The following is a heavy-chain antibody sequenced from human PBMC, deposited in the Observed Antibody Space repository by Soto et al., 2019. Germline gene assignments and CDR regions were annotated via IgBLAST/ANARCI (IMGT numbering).Heavy chain of an antibody. CDR3: ARRHLAVAVSPWFDP. V-gene: IGHV2-26*01. Sequence: QVTLKESGPVLVKPTETLTLRCTVSGLSITDSEMGVSWIRQPPGQPLEWLAHIDSSGEKSYRTFPKSRLAIPKDTSKSQIVLTMTNMDPADTATYYCARRHLAVAVSPWFDPWGQGIPVTVSS. J-gene: IGHJ5*02. D-gene: IGHD6-19*01. CDR1: GLSITDSEMG. CDR2: IDSSGEK.